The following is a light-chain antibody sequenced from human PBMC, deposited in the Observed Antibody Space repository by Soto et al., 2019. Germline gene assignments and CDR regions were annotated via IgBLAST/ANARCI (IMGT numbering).Light chain of an antibody. J-gene: IGKJ1*01. CDR2: AAS. CDR1: QSISSF. V-gene: IGKV1-39*01. Sequence: DIPMTQSPSSLSASVGDRVTITCRASQSISSFLNWYQQKPGKAPRLLIYAASSLQSGVPSRFSASGSGTDFTLIISSLQPEDFATYYCQQSYSTPVTFGQGTKVEIK. CDR3: QQSYSTPVT.